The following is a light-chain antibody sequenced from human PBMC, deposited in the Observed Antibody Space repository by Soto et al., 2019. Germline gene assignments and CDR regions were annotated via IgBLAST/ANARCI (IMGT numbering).Light chain of an antibody. CDR2: ATS. CDR3: QQDYDIPHT. J-gene: IGKJ2*01. V-gene: IGKV1-39*01. Sequence: DIQVTQSPSSLSTSIGDKVTITCRASQSIGHFLNWYQQKPGKAPNLIIYATSTLRSGVPSRFTGSGSGTDFTLTTTNLQPQDFADYFCQQDYDIPHTFGQGTRLEI. CDR1: QSIGHF.